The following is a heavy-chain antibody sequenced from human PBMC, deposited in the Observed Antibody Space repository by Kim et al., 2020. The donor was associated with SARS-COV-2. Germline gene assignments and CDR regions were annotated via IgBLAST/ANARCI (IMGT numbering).Heavy chain of an antibody. Sequence: SETLSLTCTVSGGSISSYYWSWIRQPPGKGLEWIGYIYYSGSTNYNPSLKSRVTISVDTSKNQFSLKLSSVTAADTAVYYCARDSVVRLGDAFDIWGQGTMVTVSS. CDR3: ARDSVVRLGDAFDI. CDR2: IYYSGST. CDR1: GGSISSYY. J-gene: IGHJ3*02. V-gene: IGHV4-59*13. D-gene: IGHD3-16*01.